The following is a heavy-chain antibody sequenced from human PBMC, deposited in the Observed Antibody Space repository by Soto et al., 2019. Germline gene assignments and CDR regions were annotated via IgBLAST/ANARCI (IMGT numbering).Heavy chain of an antibody. Sequence: QVQLVESGGGVVQPGRSLRLSCAASGFTFSSYGMHWVRQAPGKGLEWVAVISYDGSNKYYADSVKGRFTISRDNSKNTLYLQMNSLRAEDTAVYYCAKDGSGYYFDYGGQGTLVTVSS. V-gene: IGHV3-30*18. CDR1: GFTFSSYG. CDR3: AKDGSGYYFDY. J-gene: IGHJ4*02. D-gene: IGHD6-25*01. CDR2: ISYDGSNK.